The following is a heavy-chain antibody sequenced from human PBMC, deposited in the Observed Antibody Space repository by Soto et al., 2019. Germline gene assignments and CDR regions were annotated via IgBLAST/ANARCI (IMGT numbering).Heavy chain of an antibody. CDR2: IVVGSGNT. J-gene: IGHJ6*03. V-gene: IGHV1-58*02. CDR3: AAGRFLEWLPPGVDYYYMDV. D-gene: IGHD3-3*01. CDR1: GFTFTSSA. Sequence: ASVKVSCKASGFTFTSSAMQWVRQARGQRLEWIGWIVVGSGNTNYAQKFQERVTITRDMSTSTAYMELSSLRSEDTAVYYCAAGRFLEWLPPGVDYYYMDVWGKGTTVTVSS.